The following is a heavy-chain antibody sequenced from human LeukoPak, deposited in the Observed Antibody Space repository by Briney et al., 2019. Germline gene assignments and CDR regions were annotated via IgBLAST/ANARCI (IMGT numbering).Heavy chain of an antibody. CDR1: GGTFSSYT. D-gene: IGHD3-10*01. J-gene: IGHJ6*03. Sequence: SVKVSCKTSGGTFSSYTISWVRQAPGQGLEWMGGIIPIFGTANYAQKFQGRVTITADESTSTVYMELSSLRSEDTAVYYCARTVGYGSGSYYFSRFYYYYMDVWGKGTTVTVSS. CDR3: ARTVGYGSGSYYFSRFYYYYMDV. CDR2: IIPIFGTA. V-gene: IGHV1-69*01.